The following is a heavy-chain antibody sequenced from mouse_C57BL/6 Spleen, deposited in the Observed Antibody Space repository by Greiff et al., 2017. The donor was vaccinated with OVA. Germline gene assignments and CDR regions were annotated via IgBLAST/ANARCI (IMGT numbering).Heavy chain of an antibody. CDR3: ARHYDGYSYFDV. D-gene: IGHD2-3*01. CDR1: GYTFTSYW. J-gene: IGHJ1*03. Sequence: VQLQQPGAELVKPGASVKLSCKASGYTFTSYWMHWVKQRPGQGLEWIGMIHPNSGSTNYNEKFKSKATLTVDKSSSTAYMQLSSLTSEDSAVYYCARHYDGYSYFDVWGTGTTVTVSS. CDR2: IHPNSGST. V-gene: IGHV1-64*01.